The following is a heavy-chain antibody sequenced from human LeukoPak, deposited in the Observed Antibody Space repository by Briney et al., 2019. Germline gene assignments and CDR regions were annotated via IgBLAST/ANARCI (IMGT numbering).Heavy chain of an antibody. V-gene: IGHV1-46*01. D-gene: IGHD4-11*01. CDR3: AKEPSWDYSNYGNDY. J-gene: IGHJ4*02. CDR2: INPSGGST. CDR1: GYTFTSYY. Sequence: ASVKVSCKASGYTFTSYYMHWVRQAPGQGLEWMGIINPSGGSTSYAQKFQGRVTMTRDTSTSTVYMELSSLRSEDTAVYYCAKEPSWDYSNYGNDYWGQGTLVTVSS.